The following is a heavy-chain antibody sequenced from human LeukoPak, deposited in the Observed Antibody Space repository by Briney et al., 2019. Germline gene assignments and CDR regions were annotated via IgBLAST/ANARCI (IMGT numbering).Heavy chain of an antibody. CDR2: INHSGRT. D-gene: IGHD6-19*01. V-gene: IGHV4-34*01. Sequence: PSETLSLTCAVYGGSLSGYYWSWIRQPPRKGREWIGRINHSGRTNYNPSLKSRVTISVDTSKNQFSLKLSSVTAADTAVYYCASVVAVAGNDYFDYWGQGTLVTVSS. CDR3: ASVVAVAGNDYFDY. CDR1: GGSLSGYY. J-gene: IGHJ4*02.